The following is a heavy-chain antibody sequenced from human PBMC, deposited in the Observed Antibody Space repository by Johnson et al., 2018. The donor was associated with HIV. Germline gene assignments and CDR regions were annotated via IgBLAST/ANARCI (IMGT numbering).Heavy chain of an antibody. J-gene: IGHJ3*02. CDR3: ARVGATAAFDI. CDR1: GSTFSDYY. CDR2: ICGSGGTI. D-gene: IGHD1-26*01. V-gene: IGHV3-11*01. Sequence: QVQLVESGGDLVKAGGSLRLSCAASGSTFSDYYMSWIRQAPGKGLEWVSFICGSGGTIYYADSVKGRFTISRDNSKNTLFLQMNSLRAEDTAVYYCARVGATAAFDIWGQGTMVTVSS.